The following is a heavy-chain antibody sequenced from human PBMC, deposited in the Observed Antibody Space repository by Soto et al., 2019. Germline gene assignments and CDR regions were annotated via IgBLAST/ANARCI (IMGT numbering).Heavy chain of an antibody. J-gene: IGHJ4*02. D-gene: IGHD4-17*01. CDR3: ARQVRYGSPYYFDY. CDR2: IYYSGST. Sequence: PSETLSLTCTVSGGSISSSSYYWGWIRQPPGKGLEWIGSIYYSGSTYYNPSLKSRVTISVDTSKNQFSLKLSSVTAADTAVYYRARQVRYGSPYYFDYWGQGTLVTVSS. V-gene: IGHV4-39*01. CDR1: GGSISSSSYY.